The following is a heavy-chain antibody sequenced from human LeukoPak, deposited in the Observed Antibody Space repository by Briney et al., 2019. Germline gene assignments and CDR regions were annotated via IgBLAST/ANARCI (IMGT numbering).Heavy chain of an antibody. Sequence: ASVKVSCKASGYTFTSYGISWVRQAPGQGLEWMGWISAYNGNTNYAQKLQGRVTMTTDTSTSTAYMELRSLRSDDTAVYYCARDAGGRYCSGGSCYDAFDIWGQGTMVTVSP. V-gene: IGHV1-18*01. CDR3: ARDAGGRYCSGGSCYDAFDI. D-gene: IGHD2-15*01. CDR2: ISAYNGNT. CDR1: GYTFTSYG. J-gene: IGHJ3*02.